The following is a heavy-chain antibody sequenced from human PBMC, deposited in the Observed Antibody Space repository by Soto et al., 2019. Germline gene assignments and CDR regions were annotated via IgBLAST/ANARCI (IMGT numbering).Heavy chain of an antibody. V-gene: IGHV3-73*01. Sequence: RGSLRLSCAASGFIFSGSAMEWVRQASGKGLEWVGRIRSKANSYATAYAVSVKGRFTISRDDSRNTAYLQMNSLKTEDTAVYYCARGVYDFWSGHPKGFDYWGQGTVVTVSS. CDR3: ARGVYDFWSGHPKGFDY. J-gene: IGHJ4*02. CDR2: IRSKANSYAT. CDR1: GFIFSGSA. D-gene: IGHD3-3*01.